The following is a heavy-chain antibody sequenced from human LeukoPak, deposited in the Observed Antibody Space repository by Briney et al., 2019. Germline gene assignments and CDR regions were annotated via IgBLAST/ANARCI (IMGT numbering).Heavy chain of an antibody. CDR1: GFTFSSYS. CDR2: ISSSSGYI. J-gene: IGHJ6*02. Sequence: GGSLRLSCAASGFTFSSYSMNWVRQAPGKGLEWVSSISSSSGYIYYADSVKGRFTISRDNAKNSLYLQMNSLRAEDTAVYYCARDLHYYDSSGSPGYYYGMDVWGQGTTVTVSS. CDR3: ARDLHYYDSSGSPGYYYGMDV. D-gene: IGHD3-22*01. V-gene: IGHV3-21*01.